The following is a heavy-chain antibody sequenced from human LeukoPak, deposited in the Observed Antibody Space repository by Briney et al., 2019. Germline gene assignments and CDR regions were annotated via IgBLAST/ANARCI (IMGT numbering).Heavy chain of an antibody. J-gene: IGHJ4*02. CDR2: ITSSSSYI. D-gene: IGHD3-10*01. Sequence: GGSLRLSCAASGFTFSSYNMNWVRQAPGKGPEWVSSITSSSSYIYYADSVKGRFTISRDNAKNSLYLQMDSLRAEDTAVYYCAKASWGYGSGSYYKALDYWGQGTLVTVSS. CDR1: GFTFSSYN. CDR3: AKASWGYGSGSYYKALDY. V-gene: IGHV3-21*06.